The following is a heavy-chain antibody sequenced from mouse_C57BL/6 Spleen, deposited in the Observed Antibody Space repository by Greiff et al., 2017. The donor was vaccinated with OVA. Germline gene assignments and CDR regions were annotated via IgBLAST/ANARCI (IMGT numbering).Heavy chain of an antibody. V-gene: IGHV1-50*01. CDR1: GYTFTSYW. J-gene: IGHJ3*01. CDR2: IDPSDSYT. D-gene: IGHD4-1*01. CDR3: ARGDWDKAY. Sequence: VQLQQPGAELVKPGASVKLSCKASGYTFTSYWMQWVKQRPGQGLEWIGEIDPSDSYTNYNQKFKGKATLTVDTSSSTAYMQLSSLTSEDSAVYYCARGDWDKAYWGQGTLVTVSA.